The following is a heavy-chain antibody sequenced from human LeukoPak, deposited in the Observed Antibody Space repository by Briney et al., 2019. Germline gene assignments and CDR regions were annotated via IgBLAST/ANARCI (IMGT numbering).Heavy chain of an antibody. CDR1: GYTFTSYD. D-gene: IGHD2-2*01. CDR2: MNPNSGNT. CDR3: ARGSVVPAAKAYYYYYGMDV. V-gene: IGHV1-8*01. Sequence: ASVKVSCKASGYTFTSYDINWVRPATGQGLEWMGWMNPNSGNTGYAQKFQGRVTMTRNTSISTAYMELSSLRSEDTAVYYCARGSVVPAAKAYYYYYGMDVWGQGTTVTVSS. J-gene: IGHJ6*02.